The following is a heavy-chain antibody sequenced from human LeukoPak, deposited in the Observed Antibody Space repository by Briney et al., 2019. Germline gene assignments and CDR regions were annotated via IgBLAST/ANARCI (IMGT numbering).Heavy chain of an antibody. J-gene: IGHJ4*02. Sequence: SVKVSCKASGGTFIIYAISWVRQAPGQGVEWMGGIIPIFGTANYAQKFQGRVTITTDESTSTAYMELSSLRSEDTAVYYCARVQLDGYFDYWGQGTLVTVSS. CDR2: IIPIFGTA. CDR3: ARVQLDGYFDY. D-gene: IGHD1-1*01. V-gene: IGHV1-69*05. CDR1: GGTFIIYA.